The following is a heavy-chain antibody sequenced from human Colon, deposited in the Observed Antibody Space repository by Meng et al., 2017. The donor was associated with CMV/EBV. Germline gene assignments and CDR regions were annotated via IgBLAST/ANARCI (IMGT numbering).Heavy chain of an antibody. CDR2: INSDGSST. J-gene: IGHJ4*02. Sequence: GESLKISCAASGFTFSSYWMHWVRQAPGKGLVWVSRINSDGSSTSYADSVKGRFTISRDNAKNSLYLQMNSLRAEDTAVYYCARPANAYCGGDCSFDYWGQGTLVTVSS. D-gene: IGHD2-21*01. CDR1: GFTFSSYW. CDR3: ARPANAYCGGDCSFDY. V-gene: IGHV3-74*01.